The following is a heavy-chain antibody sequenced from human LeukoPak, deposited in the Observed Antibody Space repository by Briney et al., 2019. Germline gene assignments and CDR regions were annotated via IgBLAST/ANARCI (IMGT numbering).Heavy chain of an antibody. CDR3: ARHGGFLSLDY. J-gene: IGHJ4*02. D-gene: IGHD2-15*01. CDR1: GGSISSYY. CDR2: IYYSGST. V-gene: IGHV4-59*08. Sequence: SETLSLTCTVSGGSISSYYWSWIRQPPGKGLEWIGYIYYSGSTNYNPSLKSRVTISVDTSKNQFSLKLSSVTAADTAVYYCARHGGFLSLDYWGQGTLVTVSS.